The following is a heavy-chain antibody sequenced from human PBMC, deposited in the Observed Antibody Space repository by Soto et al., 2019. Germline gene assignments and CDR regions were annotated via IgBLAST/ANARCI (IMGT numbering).Heavy chain of an antibody. CDR3: ARVSYYYDSSGYQYYFDY. D-gene: IGHD3-22*01. Sequence: QVQLQESGPGLVKPSETLSLTCTVSGGSISSYYWSWIRQPPGKGLEWIGYIYYSGSTNYNPSLKSRVTISVDTSKNQFSLKLRSVTAADTAVYYCARVSYYYDSSGYQYYFDYWGQGTLVTVSS. CDR1: GGSISSYY. J-gene: IGHJ4*02. V-gene: IGHV4-59*01. CDR2: IYYSGST.